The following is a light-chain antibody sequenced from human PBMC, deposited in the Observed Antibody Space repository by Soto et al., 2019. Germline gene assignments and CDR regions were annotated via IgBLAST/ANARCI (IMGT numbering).Light chain of an antibody. CDR3: AAWDDSLRAPV. CDR1: SSNIGSNY. J-gene: IGLJ2*01. Sequence: QSVLTQPPSASATPGQRITISCFGSSSNIGSNYGYWYQQLPGTAPKLLISRDDERPSVVPDRFSGSKSGNSASLAISGVRSEDEADYYCAAWDDSLRAPVFGGGTKLTVL. CDR2: RDD. V-gene: IGLV1-47*01.